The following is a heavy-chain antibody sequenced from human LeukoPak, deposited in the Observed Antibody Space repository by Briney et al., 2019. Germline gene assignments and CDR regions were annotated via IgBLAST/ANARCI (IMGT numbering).Heavy chain of an antibody. J-gene: IGHJ6*02. CDR3: ARAPSIAARPYYYYGMDV. CDR2: IIPIFGTA. Sequence: GSSVKVSCTASGGTFSSYAISWVRQAPGQGLEWMGGIIPIFGTANYAQKFQGRVTITRDTSASTAYMELSSLRSEDTAVYYCARAPSIAARPYYYYGMDVWGQGTTVTVSS. CDR1: GGTFSSYA. D-gene: IGHD6-6*01. V-gene: IGHV1-69*05.